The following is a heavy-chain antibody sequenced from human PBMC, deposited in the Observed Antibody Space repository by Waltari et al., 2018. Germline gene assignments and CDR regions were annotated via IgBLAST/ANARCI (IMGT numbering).Heavy chain of an antibody. V-gene: IGHV1-2*02. CDR2: INPKSGET. Sequence: QVPLVQSGTEVKKPGASVKVSCKASGYTFAGHHIHWVRQAPGQGLEWMGWINPKSGETSYALKLEGRVTLTTDTATTTAFMELSDLKSDDTAIYYCAKDRYTSTWGSGTGDSWGQGTLVTVSS. CDR3: AKDRYTSTWGSGTGDS. J-gene: IGHJ4*02. CDR1: GYTFAGHH. D-gene: IGHD6-19*01.